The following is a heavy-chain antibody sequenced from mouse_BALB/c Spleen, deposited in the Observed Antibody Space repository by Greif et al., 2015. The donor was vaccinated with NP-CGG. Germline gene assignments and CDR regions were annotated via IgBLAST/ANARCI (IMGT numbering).Heavy chain of an antibody. CDR2: IWAGGST. CDR3: AIYDYDVPFAY. J-gene: IGHJ3*01. CDR1: GFSLTSYG. V-gene: IGHV2-9*02. Sequence: VKLMESGPGLVAPSQSLSITCTVSGFSLTSYGVHWVRQPPGKGLEWLGVIWAGGSTNYNSALMSRLSISKDNSKSQVFLKMNSLQTDDTAMYYCAIYDYDVPFAYWGQGTLVTVSA. D-gene: IGHD2-4*01.